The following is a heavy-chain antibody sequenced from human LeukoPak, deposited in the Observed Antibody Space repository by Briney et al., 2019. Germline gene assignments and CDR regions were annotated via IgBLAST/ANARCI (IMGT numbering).Heavy chain of an antibody. CDR3: ARIDSTAGGDY. CDR1: GGSISSSSYF. Sequence: PSETLSLTCTVSGGSISSSSYFWGWIRQPPGKGLEWIGSIYSSGSTYYNPALKSRVTISVDTSKNQFSLKLSSVTAADTAVYYCARIDSTAGGDYWGQGTLVTVSS. D-gene: IGHD3-9*01. J-gene: IGHJ4*02. V-gene: IGHV4-39*07. CDR2: IYSSGST.